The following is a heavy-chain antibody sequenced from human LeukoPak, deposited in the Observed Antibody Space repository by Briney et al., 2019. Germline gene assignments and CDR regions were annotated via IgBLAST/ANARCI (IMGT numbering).Heavy chain of an antibody. CDR3: ARGAFYYYYYMDV. V-gene: IGHV1-2*02. Sequence: GASVKVSCKASGYTFTDYYMHWVRQAPGQGLEWMGWINPNSGGTNYAQKFQGRVTITRDTSISTAYMELSRLRSDDTAVYYCARGAFYYYYYMDVWGKGTTVTVSS. J-gene: IGHJ6*03. CDR2: INPNSGGT. CDR1: GYTFTDYY.